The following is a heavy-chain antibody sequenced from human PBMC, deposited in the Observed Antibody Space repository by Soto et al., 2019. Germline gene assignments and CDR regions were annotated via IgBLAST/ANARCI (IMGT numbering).Heavy chain of an antibody. CDR3: ARSVVVTGECDY. V-gene: IGHV4-30-2*01. CDR1: GGSISSGGYS. CDR2: IYHSGST. Sequence: SKTLSLTCAVSGGSISSGGYSWSWIRQPPGKGLEWIGYIYHSGSTYYNPSLKSRVTISVDRSKNQFSLKLSSVTAADTAVYYCARSVVVTGECDYWGQGTLVTVSS. D-gene: IGHD2-21*02. J-gene: IGHJ4*02.